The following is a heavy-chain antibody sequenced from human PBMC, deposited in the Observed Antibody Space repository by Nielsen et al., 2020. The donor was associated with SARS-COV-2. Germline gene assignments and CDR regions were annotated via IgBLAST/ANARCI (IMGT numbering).Heavy chain of an antibody. Sequence: GESLKISCAASGFTFSSYGMHWVRQAPGKGLEWVAVISYDGSNKYYADSVKGRFTISRDNSKNTLYLQMNSLRAEGTAVYYCAKDHRYCSGGSCYRNWFDPWGQGTLVTVSS. D-gene: IGHD2-15*01. V-gene: IGHV3-30*18. CDR2: ISYDGSNK. CDR1: GFTFSSYG. CDR3: AKDHRYCSGGSCYRNWFDP. J-gene: IGHJ5*02.